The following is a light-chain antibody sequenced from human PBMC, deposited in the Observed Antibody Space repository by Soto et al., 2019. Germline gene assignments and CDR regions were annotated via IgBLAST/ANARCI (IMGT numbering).Light chain of an antibody. Sequence: ELVMTQSPATLSVSPGERATLSCRASQSVSSKVVWYQQKPGQAPRLLIYGASARAAGIPLRFSGSGSGTEFTLTISSLQSEDFAVYHCQQYNDWPYTFGQGTKLEIK. CDR2: GAS. V-gene: IGKV3-15*01. J-gene: IGKJ2*01. CDR1: QSVSSK. CDR3: QQYNDWPYT.